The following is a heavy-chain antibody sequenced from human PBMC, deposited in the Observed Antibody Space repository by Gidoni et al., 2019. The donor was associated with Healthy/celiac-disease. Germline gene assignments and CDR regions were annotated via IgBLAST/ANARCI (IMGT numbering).Heavy chain of an antibody. D-gene: IGHD1-26*01. CDR2: MSRTGGRT. CDR3: ARVLSGSYCDY. CDR1: GFTFSSYA. J-gene: IGHJ4*02. V-gene: IGHV3-64*01. Sequence: EVQLVESGGGLVQPGGSLRLSCAASGFTFSSYAMHCVRQAPGKGLEYVSAMSRTGGRTYYANSVKGRFTISRDNSKNTLYLQMGSLRAEDMAVYYCARVLSGSYCDYWGQGTLVTVSS.